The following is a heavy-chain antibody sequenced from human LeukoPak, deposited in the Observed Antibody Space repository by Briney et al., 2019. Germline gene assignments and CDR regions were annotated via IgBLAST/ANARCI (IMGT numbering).Heavy chain of an antibody. D-gene: IGHD4-17*01. Sequence: ASVKVSCKASGYTFTSYAMHWVRQAPGHRLEWVGWINSRDGDTKYSQKFQGRVTMTSNTSISTAYMELSSLRSEDTAVYYCARAYGDYYYYYGMDGWGQGTTVTVSS. J-gene: IGHJ6*02. CDR1: GYTFTSYA. V-gene: IGHV1-3*01. CDR3: ARAYGDYYYYYGMDG. CDR2: INSRDGDT.